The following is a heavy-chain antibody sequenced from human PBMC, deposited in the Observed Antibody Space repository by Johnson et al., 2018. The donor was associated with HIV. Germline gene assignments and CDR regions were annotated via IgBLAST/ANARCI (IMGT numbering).Heavy chain of an antibody. CDR3: ARGAVGGTTYAFDI. J-gene: IGHJ3*02. D-gene: IGHD1-26*01. CDR2: INWNGGST. V-gene: IGHV3-20*04. CDR1: GFTFDDYG. Sequence: VQLVVSGGSMVRPGGSRRLSCAVSGFTFDDYGMSWVRQAPGKGLEWVSGINWNGGSTGYADSVKGRFTISRDNAKNSLYLQMNSLRAEDTALYYCARGAVGGTTYAFDIWGQGTMVTVSS.